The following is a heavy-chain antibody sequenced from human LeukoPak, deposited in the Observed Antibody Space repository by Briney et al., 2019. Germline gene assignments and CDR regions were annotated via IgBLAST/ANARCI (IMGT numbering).Heavy chain of an antibody. CDR3: GRGGPPYAIDD. CDR2: IKNDGTNT. J-gene: IGHJ4*02. D-gene: IGHD2-15*01. Sequence: PGGSLRLSCGASGFTFSDYYMHWGRQAPGKCLVWDSHIKNDGTNTNHADSVKGRFTISRDNAKNTLYLQMNSLRDEDTAVYYCGRGGPPYAIDDWGQGPLVTVSS. CDR1: GFTFSDYY. V-gene: IGHV3-74*01.